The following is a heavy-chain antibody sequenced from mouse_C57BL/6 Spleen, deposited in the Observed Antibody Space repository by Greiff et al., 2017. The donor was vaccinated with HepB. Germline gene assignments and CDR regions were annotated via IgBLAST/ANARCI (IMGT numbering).Heavy chain of an antibody. CDR3: ERSAQARDYAMDY. V-gene: IGHV1-7*01. CDR2: INPSSGYT. CDR1: GYTFTSYW. J-gene: IGHJ4*01. D-gene: IGHD3-2*02. Sequence: QVQLQQSGAELAKPGASVKLSCKASGYTFTSYWMHWVKQRPGQGLEWIGYINPSSGYTKYNQKFKDKATLTADKSSSTAYMQLSSLTYEDSAVYYCERSAQARDYAMDYWGQGTSVTVSS.